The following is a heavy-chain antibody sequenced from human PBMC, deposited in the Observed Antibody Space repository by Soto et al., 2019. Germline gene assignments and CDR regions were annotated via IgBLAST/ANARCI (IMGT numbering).Heavy chain of an antibody. Sequence: QFQLVHSGAAEKKPGASVKVSCKPSGYTFTSYAMPWVRKPQGQRLEWMGWINAGNGTPKYSQKFQGRVTITRDTSASTTYMELSSLRSEDTAVYYWARESYGGEFDYGGQGTLVTVSS. V-gene: IGHV1-3*05. CDR3: ARESYGGEFDY. CDR1: GYTFTSYA. J-gene: IGHJ4*02. CDR2: INAGNGTP. D-gene: IGHD4-17*01.